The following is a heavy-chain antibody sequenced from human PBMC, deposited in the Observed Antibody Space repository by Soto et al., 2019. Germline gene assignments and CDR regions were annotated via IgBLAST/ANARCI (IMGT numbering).Heavy chain of an antibody. V-gene: IGHV4-31*03. D-gene: IGHD7-27*01. Sequence: QVQLQESGPGLVKPSQTLSLTCTVSGGSISSGGYYWSWIRQHPRKGLEWIGYICYSGRTYYNPSLKSRVTISVDTSKNQISLKLSSVTAADTAVYYCARDGRGNWVFDYWGQGTLVTVCS. CDR3: ARDGRGNWVFDY. CDR1: GGSISSGGYY. J-gene: IGHJ4*02. CDR2: ICYSGRT.